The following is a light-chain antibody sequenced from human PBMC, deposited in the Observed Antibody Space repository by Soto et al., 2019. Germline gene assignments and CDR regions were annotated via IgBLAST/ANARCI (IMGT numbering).Light chain of an antibody. V-gene: IGLV1-44*01. Sequence: QSVLTQPPSASGTPGQRVTFSCSGSSSNIGGNTVSWFQHLPRTAPKLLIFSDDQRPSGVPDRFSGSKSGTSASLAISGLQAEDEADYFCAAWGDSLNTWVFGGGTKLTVL. CDR1: SSNIGGNT. CDR3: AAWGDSLNTWV. J-gene: IGLJ3*02. CDR2: SDD.